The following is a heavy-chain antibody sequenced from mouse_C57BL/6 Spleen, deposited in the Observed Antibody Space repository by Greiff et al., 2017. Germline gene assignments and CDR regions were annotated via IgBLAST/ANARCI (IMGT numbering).Heavy chain of an antibody. D-gene: IGHD2-3*01. CDR2: IYPGDGDT. J-gene: IGHJ4*01. Sequence: VQLMESGPELVKPGASVKISCKASGYAFSSSWMNWVKQRPGKGLEWIGRIYPGDGDTNYNGKFKGKATLTADKSSSTAYMQLSSLTSEDSAVYFCARSYDGPSMDYWGQGTSVTVSS. CDR1: GYAFSSSW. CDR3: ARSYDGPSMDY. V-gene: IGHV1-82*01.